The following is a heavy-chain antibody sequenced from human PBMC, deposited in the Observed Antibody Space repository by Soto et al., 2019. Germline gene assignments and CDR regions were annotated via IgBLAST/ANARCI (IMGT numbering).Heavy chain of an antibody. CDR3: ARGRRRTESAGGTLDF. CDR2: INHSGST. J-gene: IGHJ4*02. V-gene: IGHV4-34*01. Sequence: SETLSLTCAVYGGAFSGYYWSWIRQPPGKGLEWIGEINHSGSTNYNPSLKSRVTISVDTSKNQFSLNLSSVTAADTAVYYCARGRRRTESAGGTLDFWGQGPLVTVS. D-gene: IGHD2-15*01. CDR1: GGAFSGYY.